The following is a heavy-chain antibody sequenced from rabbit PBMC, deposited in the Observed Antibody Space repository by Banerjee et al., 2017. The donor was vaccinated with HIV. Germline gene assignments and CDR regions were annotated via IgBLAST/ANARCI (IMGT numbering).Heavy chain of an antibody. CDR3: ARGGSGYYTDYYFNL. J-gene: IGHJ4*01. V-gene: IGHV1S45*01. CDR2: INTISGDT. CDR1: GFSFSNKYV. Sequence: QEQLVESGGGLVQPEGSLTLTCTASGFSFSNKYVMCWVRQAPGKGLEWIACINTISGDTVYATWAKGRFTISKTSSTTVTLQMTSLTAADTATYFCARGGSGYYTDYYFNLWGPGTLVTVS. D-gene: IGHD8-1*01.